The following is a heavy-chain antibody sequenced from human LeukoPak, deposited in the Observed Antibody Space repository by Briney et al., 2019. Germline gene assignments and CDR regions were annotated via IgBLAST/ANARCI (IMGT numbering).Heavy chain of an antibody. J-gene: IGHJ3*02. Sequence: ASGKVSCKVSGYTLTELSMDWVRQAPGEGLEWRGGCDPEDGETIYARKFQGRVSMTENTSTDTAYMEPSSLRSEDTAVYYCATELGYHAAFDIWGQGTMVTVSS. CDR2: CDPEDGET. V-gene: IGHV1-24*01. D-gene: IGHD6-13*01. CDR3: ATELGYHAAFDI. CDR1: GYTLTELS.